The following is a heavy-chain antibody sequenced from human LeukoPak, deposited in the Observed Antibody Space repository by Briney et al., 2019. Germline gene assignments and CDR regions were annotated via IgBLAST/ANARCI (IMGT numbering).Heavy chain of an antibody. V-gene: IGHV3-23*01. J-gene: IGHJ6*02. CDR2: ISGSAHKI. CDR3: ARGDRGMDV. CDR1: GITFSNYA. Sequence: GGSLRLSCVASGITFSNYAVSWVRQAPDKGLDWVSVISGSAHKIRYADSVKGRFTISRDNSKNTLYLQMNSLRAEDTAVYYCARGDRGMDVWGQGSTVTVSS.